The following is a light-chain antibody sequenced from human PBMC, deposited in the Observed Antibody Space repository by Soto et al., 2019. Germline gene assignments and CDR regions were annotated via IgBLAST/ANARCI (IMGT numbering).Light chain of an antibody. J-gene: IGKJ3*01. CDR1: QSVSSY. CDR3: QQSSNWPST. Sequence: EIVLTQPPATLSLSPGERATLSCRASQSVSSYLAWYQQKPGQAPRLLIYDASNRATGIPARFSGSGSGTDFTLTISSLEPEDFAVYYCQQSSNWPSTFGPGTKVDIK. V-gene: IGKV3-11*01. CDR2: DAS.